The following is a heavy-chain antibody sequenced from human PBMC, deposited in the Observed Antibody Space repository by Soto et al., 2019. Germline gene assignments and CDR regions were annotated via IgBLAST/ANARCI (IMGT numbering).Heavy chain of an antibody. Sequence: PGGSLRLSCAASGFTFSSYSMNWVRQAPGKGLEWVSYISSSSSTIYYADSVKGRFTISRDNAKNSLYLQMNSLRAEDTAVYYCARGKTGYCSSTSCLRGYYYYMDFWGKGTTVTVSS. V-gene: IGHV3-48*01. CDR2: ISSSSSTI. CDR3: ARGKTGYCSSTSCLRGYYYYMDF. D-gene: IGHD2-2*01. CDR1: GFTFSSYS. J-gene: IGHJ6*03.